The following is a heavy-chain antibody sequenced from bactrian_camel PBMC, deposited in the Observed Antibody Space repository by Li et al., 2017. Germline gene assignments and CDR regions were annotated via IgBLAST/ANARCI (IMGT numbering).Heavy chain of an antibody. CDR2: ISSGGGTT. J-gene: IGHJ6*01. CDR1: GFTFSSYG. Sequence: VQLVESGGGMVQFGGSLRLSCAASGFTFSSYGMTWVRQAPGKGLEWVSDISSGGGTTNYEDSVKGRFTISRDNAKNMVYLHLNSLKPEDTAMYYCAATRGWGPFGDWGQGTQVT. D-gene: IGHD5*01. CDR3: AATRGWGPFGD. V-gene: IGHV3S40*01.